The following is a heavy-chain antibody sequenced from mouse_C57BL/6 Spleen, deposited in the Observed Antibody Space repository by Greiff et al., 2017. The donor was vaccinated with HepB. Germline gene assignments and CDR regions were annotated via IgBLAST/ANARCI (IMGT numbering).Heavy chain of an antibody. J-gene: IGHJ3*01. V-gene: IGHV1-82*01. Sequence: QVQLQQSGPELVKPGASVKISCKASGYAFSSSWMNWVKQRPGKGLEWIGRIYPGDGDTNYNGKFKGKATLTADKSSSTAYMQLSSLTSEDSAVYFCAVGEKAWFAYWGQGTLVTVSA. CDR2: IYPGDGDT. CDR1: GYAFSSSW. CDR3: AVGEKAWFAY.